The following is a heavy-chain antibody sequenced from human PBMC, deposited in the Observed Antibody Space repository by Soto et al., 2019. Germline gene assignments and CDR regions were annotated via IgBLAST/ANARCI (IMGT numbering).Heavy chain of an antibody. CDR1: GGSFSGYY. CDR2: INHSGST. D-gene: IGHD6-6*01. J-gene: IGHJ3*02. CDR3: AREASIAAPKRAFDI. V-gene: IGHV4-34*01. Sequence: SETLSLTCAVYGGSFSGYYWSWIRQPPGKGLEWIGEINHSGSTNYNPSLKSRVTISVDTSKNQFSLKLSSVTAADTAVYYCAREASIAAPKRAFDIWGQGTMVTVSS.